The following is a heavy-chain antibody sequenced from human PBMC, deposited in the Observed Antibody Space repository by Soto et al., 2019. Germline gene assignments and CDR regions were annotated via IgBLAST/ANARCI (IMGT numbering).Heavy chain of an antibody. CDR2: ISGTGGT. CDR3: AKDRRGAYCSGGICYSPDY. J-gene: IGHJ4*02. V-gene: IGHV3-23*01. CDR1: GFTFSSHV. Sequence: EVQLWESGGGLVQPGGSLRLSCAVSGFTFSSHVMSWVRQAPGKGLEWVSAISGTGGTYYADSVKGRFTISRDNSKNALYLQMNNLGDEETAVYYCAKDRRGAYCSGGICYSPDYWGQGTLVIVSS. D-gene: IGHD2-15*01.